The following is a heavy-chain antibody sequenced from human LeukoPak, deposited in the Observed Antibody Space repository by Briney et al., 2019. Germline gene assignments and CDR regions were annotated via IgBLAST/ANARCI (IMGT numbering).Heavy chain of an antibody. Sequence: KPGGSLRLSCAASGLTFSKAWMTWVRQAPGEGLEWVGRIKSNTDGGTTDYAAPVKGRFTISRDDSKNTLYLQMNSLRAEDTAVYYCAKDFGKYYYDSSGYYRSLTGMDVWGQGTTVTVSS. CDR2: IKSNTDGGTT. J-gene: IGHJ6*02. D-gene: IGHD3-22*01. V-gene: IGHV3-15*01. CDR1: GLTFSKAW. CDR3: AKDFGKYYYDSSGYYRSLTGMDV.